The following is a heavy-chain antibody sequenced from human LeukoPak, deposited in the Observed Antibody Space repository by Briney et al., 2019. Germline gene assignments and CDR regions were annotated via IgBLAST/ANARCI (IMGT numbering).Heavy chain of an antibody. J-gene: IGHJ4*02. Sequence: GRSLRLSCAASGFTFSSYGMHWVRQAPGKGLEWVAVISYDGSNKYYADSVKGRFTISRDNSKNTLYLQMNSLRAEDTAVYYCAKGGINWVDYWGQGILVTVSS. CDR1: GFTFSSYG. CDR3: AKGGINWVDY. D-gene: IGHD7-27*01. CDR2: ISYDGSNK. V-gene: IGHV3-30*18.